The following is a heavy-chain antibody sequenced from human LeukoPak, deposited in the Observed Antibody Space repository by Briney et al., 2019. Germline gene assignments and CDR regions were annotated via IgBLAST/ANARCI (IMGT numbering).Heavy chain of an antibody. J-gene: IGHJ4*02. Sequence: ALVKVSCKASGYTFTGYYMHWVRQAPGQGLEWMGRINPNSGGTNYAQKFQGRVTMTRDTSISTAYMELSRLRSDDTAVYYCASRYYYDSSGYYLDDYWGQGTLVTVSS. CDR1: GYTFTGYY. D-gene: IGHD3-22*01. V-gene: IGHV1-2*06. CDR3: ASRYYYDSSGYYLDDY. CDR2: INPNSGGT.